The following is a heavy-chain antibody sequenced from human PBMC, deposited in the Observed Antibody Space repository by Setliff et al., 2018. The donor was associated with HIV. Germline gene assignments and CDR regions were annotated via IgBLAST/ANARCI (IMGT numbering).Heavy chain of an antibody. J-gene: IGHJ4*02. D-gene: IGHD6-25*01. CDR3: SRDRSATWTPTTY. V-gene: IGHV1-46*01. Sequence: ASVKVSCKASGYTFTSYYMHWVRQAPGQGLEWMGIINPSGGSTSYAQKFQDRVTMTIDTSASTAYMELRSLTSDDTAMYYCSRDRSATWTPTTYWGQGTLVTVSS. CDR1: GYTFTSYY. CDR2: INPSGGST.